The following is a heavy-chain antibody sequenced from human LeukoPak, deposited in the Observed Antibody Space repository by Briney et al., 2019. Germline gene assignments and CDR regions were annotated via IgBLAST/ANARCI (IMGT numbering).Heavy chain of an antibody. CDR3: ARDRGYYDSSGRPDYAFDI. D-gene: IGHD3-22*01. J-gene: IGHJ3*02. V-gene: IGHV4-59*12. Sequence: SETLSLTCTVSGGSISSYYWSWIRQPPGKGLEWIGYIYYSGSTNYNPSLKSRVTISVDTSKNQFSLKLSSVTAADTAVYYCARDRGYYDSSGRPDYAFDIWGQGTMVTVSS. CDR2: IYYSGST. CDR1: GGSISSYY.